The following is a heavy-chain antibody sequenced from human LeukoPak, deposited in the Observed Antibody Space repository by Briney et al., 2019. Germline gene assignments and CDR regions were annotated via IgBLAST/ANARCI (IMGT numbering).Heavy chain of an antibody. CDR3: ARKTRYCSTGRCNWDA. J-gene: IGHJ5*02. D-gene: IGHD2-15*01. CDR2: SNYRGRT. CDR1: GGSFSGYY. Sequence: SETLSLTCAVYGGSFSGYYWGWIRQPPGKGLEWIGSNYRGRTSYNPSLESRVSISEDSPTKQYSLRLTSVTATDTAVYFCARKTRYCSTGRCNWDAWGQGILVTASS. V-gene: IGHV4-34*01.